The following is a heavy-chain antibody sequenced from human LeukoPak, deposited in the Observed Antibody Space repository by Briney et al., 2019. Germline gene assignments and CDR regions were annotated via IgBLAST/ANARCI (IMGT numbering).Heavy chain of an antibody. J-gene: IGHJ4*02. CDR1: GGSFTTYY. CDR3: ASVVHYDSSGYYLAGLDY. CDR2: INHSGGT. V-gene: IGHV4-34*01. Sequence: SETLSLTCAVYGGSFTTYYWSWIRQPPGKGLEWIGEINHSGGTNYNPSLKSRVTISVDTSKNQFSLKLSSVTAADTAVYFCASVVHYDSSGYYLAGLDYWGQGTLVTVSS. D-gene: IGHD3-22*01.